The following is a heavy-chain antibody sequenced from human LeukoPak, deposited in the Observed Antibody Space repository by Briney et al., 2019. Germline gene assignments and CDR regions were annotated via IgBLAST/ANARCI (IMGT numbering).Heavy chain of an antibody. D-gene: IGHD1-1*01. J-gene: IGHJ4*02. V-gene: IGHV3-21*01. CDR1: GFTFSSYS. CDR3: AKGLTTGTTYYFDY. CDR2: ISSSSSYI. Sequence: PGGSLRLSCAASGFTFSSYSMNWVRQAPGKGLEWVSSISSSSSYIYYADSVKGRFTISRDNAKNSLYLQMNSLRAEDTAVYYCAKGLTTGTTYYFDYWGQGTLVTVSS.